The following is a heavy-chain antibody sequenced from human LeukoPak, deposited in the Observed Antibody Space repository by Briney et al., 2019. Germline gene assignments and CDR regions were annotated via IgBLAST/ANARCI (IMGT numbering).Heavy chain of an antibody. CDR1: GGTFSSYA. Sequence: GASVKVSCKASGGTFSSYAISWVRQAPGQGLEWMGRIIPILGIANYAQKFQGRVTITADKSTSTAYMELSSLRSEDTAVYYCARDLISSSWYGDDAFDIWGQGTMVTVSS. CDR3: ARDLISSSWYGDDAFDI. D-gene: IGHD6-13*01. CDR2: IIPILGIA. J-gene: IGHJ3*02. V-gene: IGHV1-69*04.